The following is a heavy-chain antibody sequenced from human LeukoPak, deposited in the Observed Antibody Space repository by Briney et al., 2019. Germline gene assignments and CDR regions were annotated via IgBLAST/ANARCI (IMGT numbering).Heavy chain of an antibody. V-gene: IGHV1-46*01. Sequence: ASVKLSCKSSGYSFTSHYMHWGRQPPAQGHEWMGLINLSGSDTRYAQSFQGRVTMTRDLSTSTDYMELSSLRSDDTAVYFCARDISEGDYAWWFDPWGQGTLVTVAS. CDR1: GYSFTSHY. D-gene: IGHD3-16*01. J-gene: IGHJ5*02. CDR3: ARDISEGDYAWWFDP. CDR2: INLSGSDT.